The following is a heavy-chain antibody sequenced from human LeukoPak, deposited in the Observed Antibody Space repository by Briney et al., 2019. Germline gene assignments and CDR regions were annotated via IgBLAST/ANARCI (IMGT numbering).Heavy chain of an antibody. D-gene: IGHD6-13*01. V-gene: IGHV3-9*01. CDR2: ISWNSGSI. J-gene: IGHJ3*02. CDR3: AKEIAPDGYAFDI. CDR1: GFTFDDYA. Sequence: GRSLRLSCAASGFTFDDYAMHWVRQAPGKGLEWVSGISWNSGSIGYADSVKGRFTISRDNAKNSLYLQMNSLRAEDTALYYCAKEIAPDGYAFDIWGQGTMVTVSS.